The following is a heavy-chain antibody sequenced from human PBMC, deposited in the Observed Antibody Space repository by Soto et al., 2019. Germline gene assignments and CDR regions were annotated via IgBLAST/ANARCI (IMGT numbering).Heavy chain of an antibody. J-gene: IGHJ6*02. CDR1: GFTFTSSG. CDR3: ARDLAYYDFWTSTRTYYGMDV. Sequence: GGSLRLSCAASGFTFTSSGMHWVRQAPGKGLEWVAVIWYDGSNKYYADSVKGRFTISRDKSKNTLYLQMNSLRAEDTAVYYRARDLAYYDFWTSTRTYYGMDVWGQGTTVTVSS. D-gene: IGHD3-3*01. V-gene: IGHV3-33*01. CDR2: IWYDGSNK.